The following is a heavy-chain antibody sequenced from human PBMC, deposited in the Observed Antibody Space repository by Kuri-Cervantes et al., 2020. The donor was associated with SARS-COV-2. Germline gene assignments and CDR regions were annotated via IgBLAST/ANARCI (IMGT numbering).Heavy chain of an antibody. Sequence: GGSLRLSCAASGFTFGSYGMHWVRQAPGKGLEWVAVISYDGSNKYYADSVKGRFTISRDNSKNTLYLQMNSLRAEDTAVYYCARLGVAAAGSYYYYGMDVWGQGTTVTVSS. D-gene: IGHD6-13*01. J-gene: IGHJ6*02. CDR3: ARLGVAAAGSYYYYGMDV. CDR1: GFTFGSYG. V-gene: IGHV3-30*03. CDR2: ISYDGSNK.